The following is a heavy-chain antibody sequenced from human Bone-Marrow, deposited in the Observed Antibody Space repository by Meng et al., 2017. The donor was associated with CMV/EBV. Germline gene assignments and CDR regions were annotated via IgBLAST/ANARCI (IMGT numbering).Heavy chain of an antibody. Sequence: ESLKISCATSGFTFSDHYMDWFRQAPGKGLEWIGEINHSGSTNYNPSLKSRVTISVDTSKNQFSLKLSSVTAADTAVYYCARAPLRFLQPGAFDIWGQGTMVTVSS. J-gene: IGHJ3*02. CDR2: INHSGST. D-gene: IGHD4-17*01. CDR3: ARAPLRFLQPGAFDI. CDR1: GFTFSDHY. V-gene: IGHV4-34*01.